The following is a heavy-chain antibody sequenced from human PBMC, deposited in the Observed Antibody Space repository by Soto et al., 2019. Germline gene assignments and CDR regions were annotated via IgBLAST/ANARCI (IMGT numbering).Heavy chain of an antibody. D-gene: IGHD4-17*01. V-gene: IGHV3-9*01. CDR2: ISWNSGSI. Sequence: GGSLSLSCAASGFTFDDYAMHWVRQAPGKGLEWVSGISWNSGSIGYADSVKGRFTISRDNAKNSLYLQMNSLRAEDTALYYCAKDIGGDYGDFKRDYYYFYYMDVCGKGTTVTVSS. CDR1: GFTFDDYA. CDR3: AKDIGGDYGDFKRDYYYFYYMDV. J-gene: IGHJ6*03.